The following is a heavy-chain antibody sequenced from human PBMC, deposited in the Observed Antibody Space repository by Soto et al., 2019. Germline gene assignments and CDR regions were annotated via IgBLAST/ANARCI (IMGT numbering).Heavy chain of an antibody. J-gene: IGHJ6*02. CDR2: IYYNGNT. Sequence: QLQLQESGPGLVKPSETLSLICSVSGGSISSDTFYWGWFRRPPGKRLEWIGSIYYNGNTYYNPSLKGRVPISTDTSKNQFSLKVRSVTVADTGVYYCARPRTDKKFGESLYGVDVGGQGTTVTVSS. CDR3: ARPRTDKKFGESLYGVDV. CDR1: GGSISSDTFY. D-gene: IGHD3-3*01. V-gene: IGHV4-39*01.